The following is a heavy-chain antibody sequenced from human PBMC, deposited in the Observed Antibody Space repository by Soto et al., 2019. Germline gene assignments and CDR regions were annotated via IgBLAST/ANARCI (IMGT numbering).Heavy chain of an antibody. V-gene: IGHV3-74*01. CDR2: VDSDGSDK. CDR1: EFSFSRYW. D-gene: IGHD3-16*01. J-gene: IGHJ3*02. Sequence: GGSLRLSCAASEFSFSRYWMHWVRQAPGKGLVWVSRVDSDGSDKIYADYVKGRFNISRDNAKNTLFLQLTGLRDEDTAVYYCARGGLDHAFDIWGQGTMVTVSS. CDR3: ARGGLDHAFDI.